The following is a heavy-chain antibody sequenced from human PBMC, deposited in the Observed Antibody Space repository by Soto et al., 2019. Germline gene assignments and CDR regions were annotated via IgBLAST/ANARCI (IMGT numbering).Heavy chain of an antibody. CDR2: IIPIFGTA. Sequence: GASVKVSCKASGGTFSSYAISWVRQAPGQGLEWMGGIIPIFGTANYAQKFQGRVTITADESTSTAYMELSSLRSEDTAVYYCARDGHMVRGVTQDWGQGTLVTVSS. D-gene: IGHD3-10*01. V-gene: IGHV1-69*13. J-gene: IGHJ4*02. CDR1: GGTFSSYA. CDR3: ARDGHMVRGVTQD.